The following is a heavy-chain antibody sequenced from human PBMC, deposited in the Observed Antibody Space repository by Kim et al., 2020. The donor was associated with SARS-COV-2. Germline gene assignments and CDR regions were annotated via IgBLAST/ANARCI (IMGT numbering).Heavy chain of an antibody. Sequence: GGSLRLSCAASGFRFSTFDMSWVRQVPGKGLEWVSVIIGSDGTTYYADSVKGRFTISRDNSKNTLYLQMNTVSAEDTALYYCVKGAWLDYWGQGTLVTVSS. CDR3: VKGAWLDY. V-gene: IGHV3-23*01. J-gene: IGHJ4*02. CDR2: IIGSDGTT. CDR1: GFRFSTFD.